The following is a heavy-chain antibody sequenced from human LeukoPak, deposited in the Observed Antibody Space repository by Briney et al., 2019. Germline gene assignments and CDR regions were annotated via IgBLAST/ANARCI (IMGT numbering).Heavy chain of an antibody. J-gene: IGHJ5*02. CDR2: INPSGGST. V-gene: IGHV1-46*01. D-gene: IGHD1-26*01. CDR3: ARDHSGEWESVSGWWFDP. Sequence: VASVKVSCKASGYTFTSYDINWVRQAPGQGLEWMGIINPSGGSTVYAQKFQGRVTMTRDMSTSTVYMELSSLRSEDTAVYYCARDHSGEWESVSGWWFDPWGQGTLVIVSS. CDR1: GYTFTSYD.